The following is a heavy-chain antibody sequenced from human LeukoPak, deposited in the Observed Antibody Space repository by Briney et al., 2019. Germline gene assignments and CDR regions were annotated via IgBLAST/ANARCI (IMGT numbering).Heavy chain of an antibody. Sequence: GGSLRLSCAASGFTFSDYNMRWIRQAPGEGLEWVSSISRSGSTKYYADSVKGRFTISRDNAKNSLYLQMNSLRAEDTAVYYCARVYSVATAIDYWGQGTLVTVSS. V-gene: IGHV3-11*04. CDR3: ARVYSVATAIDY. CDR1: GFTFSDYN. J-gene: IGHJ4*02. CDR2: ISRSGSTK. D-gene: IGHD6-13*01.